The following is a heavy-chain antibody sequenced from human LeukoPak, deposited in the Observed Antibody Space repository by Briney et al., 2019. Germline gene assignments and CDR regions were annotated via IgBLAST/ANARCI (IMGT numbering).Heavy chain of an antibody. J-gene: IGHJ6*04. V-gene: IGHV3-23*01. D-gene: IGHD3-22*01. CDR2: ISGSGGST. CDR3: ARGGRYYYDSSGYYCMDV. Sequence: GGSLRLSCAASGFTFSSYAMSWVRQAPGKGLEWVSAISGSGGSTYYADSVKGRFTISRDNAKNSLYLQMNSLRAEDTAVYYCARGGRYYYDSSGYYCMDVWGKGTTVTISS. CDR1: GFTFSSYA.